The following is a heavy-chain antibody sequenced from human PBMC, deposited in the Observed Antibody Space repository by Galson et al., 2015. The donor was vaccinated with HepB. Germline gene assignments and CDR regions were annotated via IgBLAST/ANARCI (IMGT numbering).Heavy chain of an antibody. J-gene: IGHJ6*02. Sequence: SLRLSCAASGFTFSSYSMNWVRQAPGKGLEWVSSISSSSSYIYYADSVKGRFTISRDNAKNSLYLQMNSLRAEDTAVYYCARDWAMIVVANYYYYGMDVWGQGTTVTVSS. CDR1: GFTFSSYS. CDR2: ISSSSSYI. V-gene: IGHV3-21*01. CDR3: ARDWAMIVVANYYYYGMDV. D-gene: IGHD3-22*01.